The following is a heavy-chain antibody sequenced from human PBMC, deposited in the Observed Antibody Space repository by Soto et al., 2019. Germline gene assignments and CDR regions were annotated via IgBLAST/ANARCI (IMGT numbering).Heavy chain of an antibody. Sequence: EVQLVESGGGLVQPGGSLRLSCAASGFTFSSYSMNWVRQAPGKGLEWVSYISSSSSTIYYADSVKGRFTISRDNAKNSLYLQMNSLRDEDTAVYYCAREALSIVVVPAAIGAFDIWGQGTMVTVSS. J-gene: IGHJ3*02. V-gene: IGHV3-48*02. CDR1: GFTFSSYS. D-gene: IGHD2-2*01. CDR3: AREALSIVVVPAAIGAFDI. CDR2: ISSSSSTI.